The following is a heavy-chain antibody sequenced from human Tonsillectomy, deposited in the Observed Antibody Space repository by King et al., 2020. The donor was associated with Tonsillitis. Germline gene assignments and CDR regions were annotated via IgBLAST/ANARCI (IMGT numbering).Heavy chain of an antibody. J-gene: IGHJ3*02. CDR1: GGSISSGGYS. D-gene: IGHD3-22*01. V-gene: IGHV4-30-4*07. Sequence: LQLQESGPGLVKPSQTLSLTCAVSGGSISSGGYSWSWIRQPPGKGLEWIGYIYYSGSTYYNPSLKSRVTISVDTSKNQFSLKLSSVTAADTAVYYCARDPDDSSGYSAFDIWGQGTMVTVSS. CDR3: ARDPDDSSGYSAFDI. CDR2: IYYSGST.